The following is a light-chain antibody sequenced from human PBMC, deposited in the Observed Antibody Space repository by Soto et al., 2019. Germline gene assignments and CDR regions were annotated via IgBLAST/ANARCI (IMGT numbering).Light chain of an antibody. J-gene: IGLJ1*01. CDR1: SSDVGGYNH. Sequence: QSALTQPASVSGSPGQSITISCTGTSSDVGGYNHVSWYQQHPGKAPKLMIYEVSNRPSGVSNRFSGSKSDNTASLTISGLQAEDEADYYCSSYTSSSTNVFGTGTKVTVL. CDR2: EVS. CDR3: SSYTSSSTNV. V-gene: IGLV2-14*01.